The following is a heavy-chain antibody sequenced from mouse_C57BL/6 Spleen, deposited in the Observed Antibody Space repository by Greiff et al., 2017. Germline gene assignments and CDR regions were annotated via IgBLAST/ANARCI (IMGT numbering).Heavy chain of an antibody. D-gene: IGHD1-1*01. V-gene: IGHV1-64*01. Sequence: VQLQQPGAELVKPGASVKLSCKASGYTFTSYWMHWVKQRPGQGLEWIGMIHPNSGSTNYNEKFKSKATLTVDKSSSTAYMQRSSLTSEDSAVYYGASNNDGSSYDWYFDVWGTGTTVTVSS. CDR3: ASNNDGSSYDWYFDV. J-gene: IGHJ1*03. CDR1: GYTFTSYW. CDR2: IHPNSGST.